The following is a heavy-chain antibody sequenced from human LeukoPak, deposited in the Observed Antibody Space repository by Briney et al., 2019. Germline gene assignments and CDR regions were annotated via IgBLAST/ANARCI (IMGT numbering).Heavy chain of an antibody. CDR2: ISYDGSNK. CDR3: AKDEGGLRLFDY. V-gene: IGHV3-30*07. J-gene: IGHJ4*02. CDR1: GFTFSSYA. Sequence: PGRSLRLSCAASGFTFSSYAMHWVRQAPGKGLEWVAVISYDGSNKYYADSVKGRFTISRDNSKNTLYLQMSSLRADDTAVYYCAKDEGGLRLFDYWGQGTLVTVSS. D-gene: IGHD4-17*01.